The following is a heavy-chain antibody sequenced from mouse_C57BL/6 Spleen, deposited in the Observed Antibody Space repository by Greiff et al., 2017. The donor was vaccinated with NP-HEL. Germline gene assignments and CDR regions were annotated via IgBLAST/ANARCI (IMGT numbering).Heavy chain of an antibody. CDR2: ISYDGSN. CDR3: ARSRIYYDSLDY. J-gene: IGHJ2*01. V-gene: IGHV3-6*01. CDR1: GYSITSGYY. Sequence: EVKLVESGPGLVKPSQSLSLTCSVTGYSITSGYYWNWIRQFPGNKLEWMGYISYDGSNNYNPSLKNRISITRDTSKNQFFLKLNSVTTEDTATYYCARSRIYYDSLDYWGQGTTLTVSS. D-gene: IGHD2-4*01.